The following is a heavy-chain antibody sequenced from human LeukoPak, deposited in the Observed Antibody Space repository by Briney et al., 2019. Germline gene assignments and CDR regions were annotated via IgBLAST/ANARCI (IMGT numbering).Heavy chain of an antibody. CDR3: ARGSITMSFQH. CDR2: ISSSSSYI. V-gene: IGHV3-21*01. D-gene: IGHD3-22*01. CDR1: GFTFSSYS. Sequence: GGSLRLSCAASGFTFSSYSMNWVRQAPGKGLEWVSSISSSSSYIYYADSVKGRFTISRDNAKNSLYLQMNSLRAEDAAVYYCARGSITMSFQHWGQGTLVTVSS. J-gene: IGHJ1*01.